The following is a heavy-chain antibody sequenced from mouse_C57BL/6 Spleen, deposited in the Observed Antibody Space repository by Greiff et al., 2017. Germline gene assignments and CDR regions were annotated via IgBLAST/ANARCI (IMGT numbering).Heavy chain of an antibody. Sequence: EVKLMESGGGLMKPGGSLKLSCAASGFTFSDYGMHWVRQAPEKGLAWVAYISSGSSTIYYADTVKGRFTISRDDAKNTLFLQMTSLRSEDTAMYYCARNDYGSSFYYAMDYWGQGTSVTVSS. V-gene: IGHV5-17*01. CDR2: ISSGSSTI. CDR3: ARNDYGSSFYYAMDY. J-gene: IGHJ4*01. CDR1: GFTFSDYG. D-gene: IGHD1-1*01.